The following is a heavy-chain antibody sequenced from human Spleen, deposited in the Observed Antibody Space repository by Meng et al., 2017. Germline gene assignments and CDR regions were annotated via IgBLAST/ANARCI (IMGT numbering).Heavy chain of an antibody. CDR2: TSAYNGNT. CDR1: GYTFSSYG. J-gene: IGHJ4*02. Sequence: QDQLVQSGGEVKKPGASVKVSCKASGYTFSSYGISWVRQAPGQGLEWMGWTSAYNGNTRYGQKFQGRVTMTTDTSTSTAYMEMRSLRFDDTAVYYCARDSGSGWAEDYFDYWGQGTLVTVSS. D-gene: IGHD6-19*01. V-gene: IGHV1-18*01. CDR3: ARDSGSGWAEDYFDY.